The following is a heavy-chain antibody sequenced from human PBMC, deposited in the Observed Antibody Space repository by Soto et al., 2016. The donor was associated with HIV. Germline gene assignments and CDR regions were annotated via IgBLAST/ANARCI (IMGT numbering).Heavy chain of an antibody. CDR3: ARDSTSSWYSGPCTLDF. Sequence: VQLVESGGGVAQPGKSLKLSCAVSGFTFSSYAMHWVRQAPGKGLEWVAVIWSDGNNKYYGSSVKGRFTISRDHYTNTLYLQMTTLTPEDTATYYCARDSTSSWYSGPCTLDFWGQGTVVTVSS. D-gene: IGHD2-15*01. J-gene: IGHJ4*02. CDR1: GFTFSSYA. V-gene: IGHV3-33*04. CDR2: IWSDGNNK.